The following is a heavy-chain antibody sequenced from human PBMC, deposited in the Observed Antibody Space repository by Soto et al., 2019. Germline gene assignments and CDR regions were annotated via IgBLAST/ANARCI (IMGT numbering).Heavy chain of an antibody. CDR1: GFTFVGSA. CDR2: IRSKANSYAT. V-gene: IGHV3-73*01. CDR3: TRGSLAGY. D-gene: IGHD2-15*01. J-gene: IGHJ4*02. Sequence: WGSLRLSCAASGFTFVGSAIHWCRQASVKWLEWVGRIRSKANSYATAYAASVKGRFTISRDDSKNTAYLQMNSLKTEDTAVYYCTRGSLAGYWGQGTLVTVSS.